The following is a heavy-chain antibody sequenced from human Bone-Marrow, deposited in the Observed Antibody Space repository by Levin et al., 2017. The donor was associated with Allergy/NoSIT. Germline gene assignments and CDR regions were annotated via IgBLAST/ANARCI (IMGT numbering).Heavy chain of an antibody. CDR2: ISGSGGST. CDR1: GFTFSSYA. J-gene: IGHJ4*02. Sequence: GESLKISCAASGFTFSSYAMSWVRQAPGKGLEWVSAISGSGGSTYYADSVKGRFTISRDNSKNTMYLQMNSLRAEETAVYYCAKACAYSSAWRGRGVDYWGQGTLVTVSS. D-gene: IGHD6-6*01. V-gene: IGHV3-23*01. CDR3: AKACAYSSAWRGRGVDY.